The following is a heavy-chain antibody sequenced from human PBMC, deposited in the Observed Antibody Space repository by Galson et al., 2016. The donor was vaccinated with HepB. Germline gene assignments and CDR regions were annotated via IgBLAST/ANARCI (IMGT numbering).Heavy chain of an antibody. Sequence: SLRLSCAGSGFLFRGYGMHWVRQAPGKGLEWVAADSMDGRRKFYSDSGRGRFTISRDNSNNMLFLQLDSLRPDDTAVYYCAKRHEFCPPVGCSVDYWGQGTLVSVSS. CDR3: AKRHEFCPPVGCSVDY. CDR1: GFLFRGYG. D-gene: IGHD3-10*02. CDR2: DSMDGRRK. V-gene: IGHV3-30*18. J-gene: IGHJ4*02.